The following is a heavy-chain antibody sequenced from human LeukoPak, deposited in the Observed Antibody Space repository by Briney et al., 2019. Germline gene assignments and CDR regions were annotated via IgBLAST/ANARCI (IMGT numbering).Heavy chain of an antibody. V-gene: IGHV4-59*12. J-gene: IGHJ3*02. CDR2: IYSSGST. D-gene: IGHD3-10*01. CDR3: ARSDGYGLVGI. CDR1: GGSIGTYY. Sequence: SETLSLTCTVSGGSIGTYYWSWIRQPPGKTLEWIGSIYSSGSTYYNPSLKSRVIILIDTTKNHFSLNLSSVTAADTAVYYCARSDGYGLVGIWGQGTMVTVSS.